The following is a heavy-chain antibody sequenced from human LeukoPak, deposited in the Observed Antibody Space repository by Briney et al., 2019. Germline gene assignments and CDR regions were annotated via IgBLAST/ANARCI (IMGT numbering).Heavy chain of an antibody. CDR2: ISGSGGST. D-gene: IGHD3-22*01. CDR1: GFTFSSYA. Sequence: GGSLRLSCAASGFTFSSYAMNWVRQAPGKGLEWVSAISGSGGSTYYADSVKGRFTISRDNSKNTLYLQMNSLRAEDTAVYYCAKDRSTYYYDSSGYYSDAFDIWGQGTMVTVSS. J-gene: IGHJ3*02. CDR3: AKDRSTYYYDSSGYYSDAFDI. V-gene: IGHV3-23*01.